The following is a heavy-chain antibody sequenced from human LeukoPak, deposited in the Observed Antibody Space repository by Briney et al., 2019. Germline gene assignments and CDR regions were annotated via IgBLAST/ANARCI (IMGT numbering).Heavy chain of an antibody. Sequence: GGSLRLSCAASGFTFSSYSMNWVRQAPGKGLEWVSSISSSSSYIYYADSVKGRFTISRDNAKNSLYLQMNSLRAEDTAVYYCARERSAMVTGFDYWGQGTLVNVSS. CDR3: ARERSAMVTGFDY. CDR2: ISSSSSYI. J-gene: IGHJ4*02. V-gene: IGHV3-21*01. D-gene: IGHD5-18*01. CDR1: GFTFSSYS.